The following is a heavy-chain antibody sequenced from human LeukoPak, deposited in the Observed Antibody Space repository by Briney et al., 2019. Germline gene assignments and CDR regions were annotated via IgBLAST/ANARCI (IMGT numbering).Heavy chain of an antibody. Sequence: GGSLRLSCAASGFTVSNNYMSWVRQAPGKGLEWVSIIFSGGSTYYAKSVKGRFTISRDNSKNTLYLQMNSLRAEDTAVYYCARDQSRWSLVADYWGQGTLVTVSS. CDR3: ARDQSRWSLVADY. CDR2: IFSGGST. V-gene: IGHV3-53*05. CDR1: GFTVSNNY. D-gene: IGHD2-21*02. J-gene: IGHJ4*02.